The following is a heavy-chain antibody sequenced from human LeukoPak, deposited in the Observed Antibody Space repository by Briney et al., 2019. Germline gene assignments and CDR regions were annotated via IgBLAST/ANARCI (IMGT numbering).Heavy chain of an antibody. CDR1: GFTFSRYS. CDR3: ARDLTVTTGYYGMDV. Sequence: GGSLRLSCAASGFTFSRYSVNWVRQAPGKGLEWVSSISGSSSYINYADSVKGRFTISRDSAKNSLYLQMNSLRAEDTAVYYCARDLTVTTGYYGMDVWGQGTTVTVSS. CDR2: ISGSSSYI. D-gene: IGHD4-17*01. J-gene: IGHJ6*02. V-gene: IGHV3-21*01.